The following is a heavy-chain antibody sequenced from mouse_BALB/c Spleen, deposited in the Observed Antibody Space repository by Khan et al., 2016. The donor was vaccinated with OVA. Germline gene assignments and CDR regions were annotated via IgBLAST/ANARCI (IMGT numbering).Heavy chain of an antibody. CDR2: ISSGGDYT. J-gene: IGHJ3*01. D-gene: IGHD4-1*01. V-gene: IGHV5-6*01. Sequence: EVQVVESGGDLVKPGGSLKLSCAASGFTFSSYSMSWVRQTPDKRLEWVASISSGGDYTYYPDSVKGRFTISRDNAKNTLYLQMGDLKSEDTAMYYCADHLTGSCAYWGQGTLVTVSA. CDR1: GFTFSSYS. CDR3: ADHLTGSCAY.